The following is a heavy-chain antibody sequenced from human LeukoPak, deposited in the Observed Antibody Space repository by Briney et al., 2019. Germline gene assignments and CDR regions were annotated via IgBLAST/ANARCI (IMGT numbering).Heavy chain of an antibody. J-gene: IGHJ6*02. CDR3: AKDLWGWSGMDV. V-gene: IGHV3-23*01. Sequence: PGGSLRLSCAASGFTFSSYCMSWVRQAPGKGLEWVSGLGGDGQTWYAGSVKGRFTISRDNSKNMVYLQMNSLRDEDTALYYCAKDLWGWSGMDVWGQGTAVTVSS. CDR1: GFTFSSYC. CDR2: LGGDGQT. D-gene: IGHD6-19*01.